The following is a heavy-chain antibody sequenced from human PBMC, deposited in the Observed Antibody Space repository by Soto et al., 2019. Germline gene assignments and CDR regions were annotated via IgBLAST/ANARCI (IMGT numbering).Heavy chain of an antibody. Sequence: EVQLVESGGGLVQPGGSLRLSCAASGVTVSSNYMSWVRQAPGKGLEWVSVIYSGGSTYYADSVKGRFTISRDNSKNTLYLQMNSLRAEDTAVYYWARHGYNYGGGYFDYWGPGNLVTVSS. V-gene: IGHV3-66*04. CDR1: GVTVSSNY. D-gene: IGHD5-18*01. CDR2: IYSGGST. CDR3: ARHGYNYGGGYFDY. J-gene: IGHJ4*02.